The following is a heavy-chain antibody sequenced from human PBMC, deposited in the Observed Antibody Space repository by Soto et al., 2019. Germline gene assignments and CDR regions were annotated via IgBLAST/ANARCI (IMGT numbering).Heavy chain of an antibody. D-gene: IGHD4-4*01. CDR1: IRTIISCDYY. CDR2: IYYSGDT. CDR3: AREGALLFVGNPEHYTTMDV. Sequence: PSYTLSQTGSVSIRTIISCDYYWSWIRQPPGKGLEWIGYIYYSGDTSYNPSLKSRVTISIDTSKNQFSLKLSSVTAADTAFYYCAREGALLFVGNPEHYTTMDVWGKAITVSV. V-gene: IGHV4-30-4*08. J-gene: IGHJ6*04.